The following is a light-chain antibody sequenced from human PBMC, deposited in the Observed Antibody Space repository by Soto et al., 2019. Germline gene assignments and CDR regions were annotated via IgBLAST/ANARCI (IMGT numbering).Light chain of an antibody. CDR1: QSVRSNN. V-gene: IGKV3-20*01. CDR2: ASS. Sequence: EIVLTQSPGTLSLSPGERVTLSCRASQSVRSNNLAWYQQKPGQAPRLFIYASSIRATGIPDRISGSGSGTDFTLTISRLEPEDSAVYYCQQFENVPITFGQGTRLEIK. J-gene: IGKJ5*01. CDR3: QQFENVPIT.